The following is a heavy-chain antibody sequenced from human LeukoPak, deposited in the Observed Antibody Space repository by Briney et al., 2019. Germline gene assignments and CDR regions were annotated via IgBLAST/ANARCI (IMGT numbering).Heavy chain of an antibody. D-gene: IGHD3-22*01. Sequence: SETLSLTCTVSGGSISSSSYYWGWIRQPPGKGLEWIGSIYYSGSTYYNPSLKSRVTISEDTSKNQFSLKLSSVTAADTAVYYCARDPGVGYDSSGPDAFDIWGQGTMVTVSS. CDR1: GGSISSSSYY. J-gene: IGHJ3*02. CDR3: ARDPGVGYDSSGPDAFDI. CDR2: IYYSGST. V-gene: IGHV4-39*07.